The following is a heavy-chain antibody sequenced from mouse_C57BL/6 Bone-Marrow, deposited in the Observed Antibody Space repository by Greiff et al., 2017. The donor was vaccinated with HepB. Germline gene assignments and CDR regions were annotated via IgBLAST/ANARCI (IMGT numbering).Heavy chain of an antibody. V-gene: IGHV1-55*01. CDR2: IYPGSGST. CDR3: ARGGPATRAATSDY. J-gene: IGHJ2*01. D-gene: IGHD1-1*01. Sequence: QVQLQQPGAELVKPGASVKMSCKASGYTFTSYWITWVKQRPGQGLEWIGDIYPGSGSTNYNEKFKSKATLTVDTSSSTAYMQLSSLTSEDSAVYYCARGGPATRAATSDYWGQGTTLTVSS. CDR1: GYTFTSYW.